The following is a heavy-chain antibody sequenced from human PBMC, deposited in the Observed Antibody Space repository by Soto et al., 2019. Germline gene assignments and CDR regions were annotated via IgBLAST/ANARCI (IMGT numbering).Heavy chain of an antibody. CDR3: AKSTGGTANGLDV. D-gene: IGHD2-21*02. CDR1: GFSFGDYA. J-gene: IGHJ6*02. Sequence: PGGSLRLSCAASGFSFGDYAMHWVRQAPGKGLEWVSGISWKSGSIGYADSVKGRFTISRDNANNFLYLQMNSLRVEVSALYYCAKSTGGTANGLDVWGQGTTVTVSS. CDR2: ISWKSGSI. V-gene: IGHV3-9*01.